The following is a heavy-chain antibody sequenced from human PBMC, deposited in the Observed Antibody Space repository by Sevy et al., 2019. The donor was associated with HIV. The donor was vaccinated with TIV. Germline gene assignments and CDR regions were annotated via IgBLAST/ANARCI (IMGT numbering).Heavy chain of an antibody. J-gene: IGHJ6*02. Sequence: SKTLSLTCTVSGGSISSSSYYWGWIRQPPGKGLEWIGSIYYSGSTYYNPSLKSRVTISVDTSKNQFSLKLSSVTAADTAVYYCALIAVAAIYGMDVWGQGTTVTVSS. CDR1: GGSISSSSYY. V-gene: IGHV4-39*01. D-gene: IGHD6-19*01. CDR2: IYYSGST. CDR3: ALIAVAAIYGMDV.